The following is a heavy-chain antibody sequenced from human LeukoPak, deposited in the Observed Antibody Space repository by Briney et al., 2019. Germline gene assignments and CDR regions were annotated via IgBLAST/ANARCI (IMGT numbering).Heavy chain of an antibody. CDR2: IFYSGDT. Sequence: PSETLSLTCTVSGGSISSSSYYWGWIRQPPGKGLEWIGSIFYSGDTYYNASLRSRVTISVDTSKKHFSLKLTSVTSADTAVYYCARRTSGGGLFDYWGQGTLVTVSS. CDR3: ARRTSGGGLFDY. V-gene: IGHV4-39*02. J-gene: IGHJ4*02. CDR1: GGSISSSSYY. D-gene: IGHD3-10*01.